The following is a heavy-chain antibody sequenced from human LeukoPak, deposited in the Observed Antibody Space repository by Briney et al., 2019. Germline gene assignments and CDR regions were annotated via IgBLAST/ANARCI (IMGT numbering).Heavy chain of an antibody. CDR2: INHSGST. CDR1: GGSFSGYY. J-gene: IGHJ4*02. D-gene: IGHD6-19*01. V-gene: IGHV4-34*01. CDR3: ARREQWLSNAFDY. Sequence: PSETLSLTCAVYGGSFSGYYWSWIRQPPGRGLEWIGEINHSGSTNYNPSLKSRVTISVDTSKNQFSLKLSSVTAADTAVYYCARREQWLSNAFDYWGQGTLVTVSS.